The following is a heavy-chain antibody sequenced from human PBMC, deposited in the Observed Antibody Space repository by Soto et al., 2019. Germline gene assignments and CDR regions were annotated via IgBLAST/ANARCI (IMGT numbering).Heavy chain of an antibody. V-gene: IGHV4-34*01. D-gene: IGHD3-16*01. Sequence: PSQTRSRTCAVYGGCLSGYYWSWIRQPPGKGLEWIGETGHSGSTIYSPSLERRVTISEYSSNNQFSLKLKSVTAADTAVYYCARHGGYYFDYWGQGAPVTVSS. CDR1: GGCLSGYY. CDR2: TGHSGST. CDR3: ARHGGYYFDY. J-gene: IGHJ4*02.